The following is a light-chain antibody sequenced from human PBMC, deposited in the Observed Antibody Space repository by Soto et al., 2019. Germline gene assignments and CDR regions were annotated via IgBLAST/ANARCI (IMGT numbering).Light chain of an antibody. CDR2: AAS. Sequence: DIVMTQSPESLAVSLGERATINCKSSQSVLYSSNNKNYLAWYQQKPGKAPKLLIYAASSLQSGVPSRFSGSGSGTDFTLTISSLQPEDFATYYCQQSYSTPRTFGQGTKVDIK. V-gene: IGKV4-1*01. CDR1: QSVLYSSNNKNY. J-gene: IGKJ1*01. CDR3: QQSYSTPRT.